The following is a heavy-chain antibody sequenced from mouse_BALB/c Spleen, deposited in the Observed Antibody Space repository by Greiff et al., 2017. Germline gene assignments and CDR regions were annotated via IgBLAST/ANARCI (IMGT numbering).Heavy chain of an antibody. CDR3: ARPGVYYGNPYAMDY. CDR2: IYPGDGDT. Sequence: VQLQQSGAELARPGASVKLSCKASGYTFTSYWMQWVKQRPGQGLEWIGAIYPGDGDTRYTQKFKGKATLTADKSSSTAYMQLSSLASEDSAVYYCARPGVYYGNPYAMDYWGQGTSVTVSS. J-gene: IGHJ4*01. D-gene: IGHD2-1*01. V-gene: IGHV1-87*01. CDR1: GYTFTSYW.